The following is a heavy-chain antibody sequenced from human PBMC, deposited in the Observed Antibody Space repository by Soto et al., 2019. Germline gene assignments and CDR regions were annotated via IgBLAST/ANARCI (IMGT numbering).Heavy chain of an antibody. CDR2: LKPYTGGT. Sequence: QGQLVQSGAEVKKPGASVKVSCKASGYTFTTYYIHWMRQAPGQGLEWMGLLKPYTGGTRYAHKFQGRVNMTGDTSTSTGYMELSRLRSDGTSVYYCATLSCEIGTAFDPCGQGTLVTVSS. CDR1: GYTFTTYY. CDR3: ATLSCEIGTAFDP. J-gene: IGHJ5*02. V-gene: IGHV1-46*01. D-gene: IGHD1-1*01.